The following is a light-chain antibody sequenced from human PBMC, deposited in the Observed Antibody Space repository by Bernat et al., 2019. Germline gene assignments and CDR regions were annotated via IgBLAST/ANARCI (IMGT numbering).Light chain of an antibody. CDR2: EVT. CDR1: CSDVGGYNY. Sequence: QSALTQPSSASGSPGQSVAISCTGTCSDVGGYNYVSWYQQHPGKAPKLVIYEVTKRPSGVPDRFSGSKSGNTASLTVSGLQAEDEADYYCAAWDDSLNGWVFGGGTKLTVL. V-gene: IGLV2-8*01. CDR3: AAWDDSLNGWV. J-gene: IGLJ3*02.